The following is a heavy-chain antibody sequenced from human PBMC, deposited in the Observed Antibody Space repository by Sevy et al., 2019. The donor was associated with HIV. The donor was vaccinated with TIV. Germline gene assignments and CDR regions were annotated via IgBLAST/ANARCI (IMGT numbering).Heavy chain of an antibody. V-gene: IGHV1-2*02. Sequence: ASVKVSCKASGYTFTGYYMHWVRQAPGQGLEWMGWINPNSGGTNYAQKFQGRVTMTRDTSISTAYMELSRLRSDDTAVYYCARVTSSTRGSLFDPWGQGTLVTVSS. CDR1: GYTFTGYY. J-gene: IGHJ5*02. CDR3: ARVTSSTRGSLFDP. CDR2: INPNSGGT. D-gene: IGHD2-2*01.